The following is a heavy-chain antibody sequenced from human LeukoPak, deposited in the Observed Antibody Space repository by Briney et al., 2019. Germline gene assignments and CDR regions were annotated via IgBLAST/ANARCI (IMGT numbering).Heavy chain of an antibody. CDR3: ARDVVVTSSPDAFDI. CDR1: GDSVTSGGYF. CDR2: ISDSGTT. J-gene: IGHJ3*02. Sequence: SETLSLTCTVSGDSVTSGGYFWTWPRHHPGKGLEWLGYISDSGTTSYNPSLKSRVSISVATSNNQFSLRLSSVTAADTAVYYCARDVVVTSSPDAFDIWGQGTMVTVSS. D-gene: IGHD2-21*02. V-gene: IGHV4-31*03.